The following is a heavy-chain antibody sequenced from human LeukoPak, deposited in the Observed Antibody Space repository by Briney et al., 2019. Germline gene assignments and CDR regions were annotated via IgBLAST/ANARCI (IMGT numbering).Heavy chain of an antibody. CDR1: GGSISSSTYF. J-gene: IGHJ5*02. Sequence: SETLSLTCTVSGGSISSSTYFWGWIRQPPGKGLEWLGIIYYSGTTYYNPSLKSRVTISVDTSKNQFSLKLSSVTAADTAVYYCARRGLYGSSPFDPWGQGTLVTVSS. V-gene: IGHV4-39*01. CDR2: IYYSGTT. D-gene: IGHD2-2*01. CDR3: ARRGLYGSSPFDP.